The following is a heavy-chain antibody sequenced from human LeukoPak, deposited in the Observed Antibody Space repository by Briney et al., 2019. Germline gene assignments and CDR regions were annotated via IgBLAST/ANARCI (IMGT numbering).Heavy chain of an antibody. CDR3: ARGSRRFDP. CDR1: GASISSYY. V-gene: IGHV4-59*12. J-gene: IGHJ5*02. CDR2: IYYSGSA. D-gene: IGHD3-10*01. Sequence: SETLSLTCTVSGASISSYYWSWIRQPPGKRLEWIGYIYYSGSANYNPSLKSRVTISVDTSKNQFSLKLNSVTAADTAVYYCARGSRRFDPWGQGTLVTVSS.